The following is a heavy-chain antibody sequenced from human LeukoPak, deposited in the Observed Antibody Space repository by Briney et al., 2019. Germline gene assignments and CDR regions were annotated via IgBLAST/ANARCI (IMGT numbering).Heavy chain of an antibody. J-gene: IGHJ4*02. CDR1: GGSISSGGYS. V-gene: IGHV4-30-2*01. CDR3: ARGQGIVDY. D-gene: IGHD2-21*01. CDR2: TYHSGST. Sequence: SQTLSLTCAVSGGSISSGGYSWSWIRQPPGKGLEWIGYTYHSGSTYYNPSLKSRVTISVDRSKNQFSLKLSSVTAADTAVYYCARGQGIVDYWGQGTLVTVSS.